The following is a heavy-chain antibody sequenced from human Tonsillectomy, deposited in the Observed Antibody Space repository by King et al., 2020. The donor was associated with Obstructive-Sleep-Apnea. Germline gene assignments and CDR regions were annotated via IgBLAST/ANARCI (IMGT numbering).Heavy chain of an antibody. V-gene: IGHV5-10-1*01. CDR1: GYSFTSYW. CDR3: ARQGVDCGGDCLYYFDY. J-gene: IGHJ4*02. D-gene: IGHD2-21*02. Sequence: QLVQSGAEVKKPGESLRISCKGSGYSFTSYWISWVRQMPWKGLEWMGRIDPSDSYTNYSPSFQGHVTISADKSISTAYLQWSSRKASDTAMYYCARQGVDCGGDCLYYFDYWGQGTLVTVSS. CDR2: IDPSDSYT.